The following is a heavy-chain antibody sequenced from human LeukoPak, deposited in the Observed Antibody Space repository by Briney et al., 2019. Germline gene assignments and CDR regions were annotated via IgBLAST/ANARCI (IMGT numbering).Heavy chain of an antibody. D-gene: IGHD3-10*01. J-gene: IGHJ5*02. Sequence: GGSLRLSCAASGFTFRNYWMHWVRHAPGKGLVWVSRINIDGSTGYADSVEGRFTISRDNAKNTLYLQMNSLRAEDTAVYYCARAGGSGWFDPWGQGTLVTVSS. V-gene: IGHV3-74*01. CDR1: GFTFRNYW. CDR2: INIDGST. CDR3: ARAGGSGWFDP.